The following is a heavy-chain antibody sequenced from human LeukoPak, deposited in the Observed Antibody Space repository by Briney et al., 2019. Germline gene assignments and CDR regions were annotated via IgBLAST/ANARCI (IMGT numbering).Heavy chain of an antibody. Sequence: ASVKVSCKASGYTFTSYAMHWVRQAPGQRLEWMGWINAGNGNTKYSQKFQGRVTITRDTSASTAYMKLSSLRPEDTAVYYCARDRGVTMVRGVIDSFDYWGQGTLVTVSS. CDR2: INAGNGNT. CDR3: ARDRGVTMVRGVIDSFDY. J-gene: IGHJ4*02. D-gene: IGHD3-10*01. CDR1: GYTFTSYA. V-gene: IGHV1-3*01.